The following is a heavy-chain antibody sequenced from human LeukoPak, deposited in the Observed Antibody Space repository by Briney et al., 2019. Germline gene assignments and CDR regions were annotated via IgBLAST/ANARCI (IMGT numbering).Heavy chain of an antibody. CDR1: GGTFSSNY. J-gene: IGHJ4*02. Sequence: PSETLSLTCSISGGTFSSNYWGWIRQPAGKGLEWIGQIYSSGNANCNPSLKSRVTISVDKSKNQFFLNLRSVTAADTAVYYCARTLTDFWSAYGHWGQGTLVSVSS. V-gene: IGHV4-4*07. CDR2: IYSSGNA. D-gene: IGHD3-3*01. CDR3: ARTLTDFWSAYGH.